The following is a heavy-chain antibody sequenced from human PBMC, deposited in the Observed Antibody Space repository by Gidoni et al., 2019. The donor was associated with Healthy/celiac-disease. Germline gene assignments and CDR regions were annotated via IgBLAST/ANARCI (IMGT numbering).Heavy chain of an antibody. V-gene: IGHV1-46*01. CDR2: INPSGGST. J-gene: IGHJ4*02. Sequence: VQLVQSGAEVKKPGASVKVSCTASGSTFTSYYMHWVRQAPGQGLEWMGIINPSGGSTSYAQKFQGRVTMTRDTSTSTVYMELSSLRSEDTAVYYCARDTAAAGYYFDYWGQGTLVTVSS. CDR3: ARDTAAAGYYFDY. CDR1: GSTFTSYY. D-gene: IGHD6-13*01.